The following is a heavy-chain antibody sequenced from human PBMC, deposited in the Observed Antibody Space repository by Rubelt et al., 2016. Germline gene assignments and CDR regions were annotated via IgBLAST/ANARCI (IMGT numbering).Heavy chain of an antibody. V-gene: IGHV4-59*12. CDR3: ARAVGSGSYYLYYYYYYYMDV. J-gene: IGHJ6*03. Sequence: GGTNYNPSLKSRVTISVDTSKNQFSLKLSSVTAADTAVYYCARAVGSGSYYLYYYYYYYMDVWGKGTTVTVSS. D-gene: IGHD3-10*01. CDR2: GGT.